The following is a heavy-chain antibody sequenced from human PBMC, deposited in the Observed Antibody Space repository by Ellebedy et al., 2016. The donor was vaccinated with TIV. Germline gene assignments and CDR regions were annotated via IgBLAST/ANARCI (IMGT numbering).Heavy chain of an antibody. CDR1: GGSISSYY. CDR3: ARSNWGYFDY. Sequence: MPSETLSLTCTVSGGSISSYYWSWIRQPPGKGLEWIGYIYYSGSTNYNPSLKSRVTISVDTSKNQFSLKLSSVTAADTAVYYCARSNWGYFDYWGQGTLVTVSS. D-gene: IGHD7-27*01. V-gene: IGHV4-59*01. CDR2: IYYSGST. J-gene: IGHJ4*02.